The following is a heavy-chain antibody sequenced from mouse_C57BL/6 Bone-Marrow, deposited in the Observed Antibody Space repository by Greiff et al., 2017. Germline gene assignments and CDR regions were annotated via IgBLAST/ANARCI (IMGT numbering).Heavy chain of an antibody. Sequence: VHVKQSVAELVRPGASVKLSCTASGFNIKNTYMHWVKQRPEQGLEWIGRIDPANGNTKYAPKFQGKATITADTSSNTAYLQLSSLTSEDTAIYYCASPGVTTAIDYAMDYWGQGTSVTVSS. J-gene: IGHJ4*01. CDR1: GFNIKNTY. CDR3: ASPGVTTAIDYAMDY. D-gene: IGHD1-2*01. V-gene: IGHV14-3*01. CDR2: IDPANGNT.